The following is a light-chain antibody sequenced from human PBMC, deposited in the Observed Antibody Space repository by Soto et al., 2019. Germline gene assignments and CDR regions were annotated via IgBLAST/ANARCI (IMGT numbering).Light chain of an antibody. CDR1: QRISSW. J-gene: IGKJ1*01. CDR2: DAS. CDR3: QQYNSYSQT. Sequence: DIQMTQSPSTLSASVGDRVTITGRARQRISSWLAWYQQKPGKAPKLLIYDASSLESGVPSRFSGSGSGTEFTLTISSLQPDDFATYYCQQYNSYSQTFGQGTKVEIK. V-gene: IGKV1-5*01.